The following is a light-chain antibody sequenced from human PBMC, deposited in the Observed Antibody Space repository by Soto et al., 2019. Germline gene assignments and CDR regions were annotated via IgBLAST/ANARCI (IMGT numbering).Light chain of an antibody. CDR3: QTWGTGIQV. J-gene: IGLJ2*01. Sequence: QSVLTQSPSASASLGDSVKLTCTLSSGHSSYAIAWHQQQPEKDPRYLMKLNSDGSHSKGDGIPDRFSGSSSGAERYLTISSLQSEDEADYYCQTWGTGIQVFGGGTKLTVL. V-gene: IGLV4-69*01. CDR2: LNSDGSH. CDR1: SGHSSYA.